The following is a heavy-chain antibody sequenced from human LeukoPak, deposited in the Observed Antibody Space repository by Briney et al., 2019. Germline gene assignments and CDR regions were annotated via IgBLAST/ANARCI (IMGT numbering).Heavy chain of an antibody. CDR1: GGSISSYY. CDR2: IYTSGST. J-gene: IGHJ6*03. D-gene: IGHD6-6*01. V-gene: IGHV4-4*07. CDR3: ARVPIKEYSSSSVYYYYYMDV. Sequence: SETLSLTCTVSGGSISSYYWSWIRQPAGKGLEWIGRIYTSGSTNYNPSLKSRVTMSVDTSKNQFSLKLSSVTAADTAVYYCARVPIKEYSSSSVYYYYYMDVWGKGTTVTVSS.